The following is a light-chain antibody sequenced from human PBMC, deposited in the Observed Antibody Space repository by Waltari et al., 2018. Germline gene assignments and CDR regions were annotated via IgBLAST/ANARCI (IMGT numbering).Light chain of an antibody. CDR1: SSDVGCYKF. CDR3: CSYAGSSPHVI. V-gene: IGLV2-23*01. CDR2: GGS. Sequence: SALTQPASASGSPGQSIPISCTGSSSDVGCYKFVSWYQQPPGKAPQLMIYGGSQRPSGVSNRLSGSKSGNTASLTISGLRAEDEADYYCCSYAGSSPHVIFGGGTKLTVL. J-gene: IGLJ2*01.